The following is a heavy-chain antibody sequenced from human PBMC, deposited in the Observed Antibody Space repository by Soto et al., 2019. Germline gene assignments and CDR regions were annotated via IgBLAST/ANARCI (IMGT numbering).Heavy chain of an antibody. CDR1: GYTFTGYY. CDR3: ARERYQVISDGMDV. Sequence: QVQLVQSGAEVKTPGASVRVSCKASGYTFTGYYIHWVREAPGQGLEWMGWINPQTGGTSYAQKFQGRVTLSRDTSINTADLELSRLTFDDAAVYFCARERYQVISDGMDVWGQGTTVTVSS. CDR2: INPQTGGT. D-gene: IGHD2-15*01. J-gene: IGHJ6*02. V-gene: IGHV1-2*02.